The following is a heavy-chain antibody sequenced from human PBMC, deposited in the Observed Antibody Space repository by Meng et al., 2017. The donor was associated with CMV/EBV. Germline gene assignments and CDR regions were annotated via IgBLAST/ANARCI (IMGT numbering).Heavy chain of an antibody. CDR3: ARESIVVVPAAIGGGYYYYGMDV. D-gene: IGHD2-2*02. CDR1: GGSVSSGSYY. V-gene: IGHV4-61*01. J-gene: IGHJ6*02. CDR2: IYYSGST. Sequence: GSLRLSCTVSGGSVSSGSYYWSWIRQPPGKGLEWIGYIYYSGSTNYNPSLKSRVTISVDTSKNQFSLKLSSVTAADTAVYYCARESIVVVPAAIGGGYYYYGMDVWGQGTTVTV.